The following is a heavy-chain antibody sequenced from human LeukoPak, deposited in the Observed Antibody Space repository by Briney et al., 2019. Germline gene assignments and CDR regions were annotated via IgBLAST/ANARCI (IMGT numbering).Heavy chain of an antibody. CDR2: ITSSSNTI. CDR1: GFTFNTYS. D-gene: IGHD6-19*01. J-gene: IGHJ4*02. V-gene: IGHV3-48*01. Sequence: PGGSLRLSCAPSGFTFNTYSMNWVRQAPGKGLEWVSYITSSSNTIYYADSVKGRFTVSRDNAKNSLYLQMNSLRAEDTAVYFCERDLSIAVFDYWGQGTLVTVSS. CDR3: ERDLSIAVFDY.